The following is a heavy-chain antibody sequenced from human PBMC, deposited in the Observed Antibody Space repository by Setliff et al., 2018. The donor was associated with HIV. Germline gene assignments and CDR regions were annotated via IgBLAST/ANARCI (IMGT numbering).Heavy chain of an antibody. D-gene: IGHD5-18*01. CDR1: GGALSGYY. CDR3: ARDGGNNYGFDY. CDR2: INHSGST. Sequence: SETLSLTCAVYGGALSGYYWSWIRQPPEKGLEWIGEINHSGSTNYNPSLKSRVTISVDTSKNQFSLKVDSVTAADTAVYYCARDGGNNYGFDYWGQGMMVTVSS. J-gene: IGHJ4*02. V-gene: IGHV4-34*01.